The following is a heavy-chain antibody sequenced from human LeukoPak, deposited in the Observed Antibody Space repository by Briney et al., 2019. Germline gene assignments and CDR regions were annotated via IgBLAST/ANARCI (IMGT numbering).Heavy chain of an antibody. J-gene: IGHJ5*02. CDR2: ISGSGGST. CDR3: AKDPPVYCTNGVCYSNWFDP. V-gene: IGHV3-23*01. Sequence: GGSLRLSCAASGFTFSSYAMSWVRQAPGKGLEWVSAISGSGGSTYYADSVKGRFTISRDNSKNTLYLQMNSLRAEDTAVYYCAKDPPVYCTNGVCYSNWFDPWGQGTLVTVSS. CDR1: GFTFSSYA. D-gene: IGHD2-8*01.